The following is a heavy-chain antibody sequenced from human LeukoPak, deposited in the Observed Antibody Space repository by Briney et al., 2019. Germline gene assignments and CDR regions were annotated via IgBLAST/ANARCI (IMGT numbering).Heavy chain of an antibody. CDR3: ARGEVAARPSPY. V-gene: IGHV1-8*02. D-gene: IGHD6-6*01. CDR1: GYTFTSYD. J-gene: IGHJ4*02. Sequence: GASVKVSCKASGYTFTSYDINWVRQATGQGLEWMGWMNPNSGNTGYAQKFQGRVTMTRDTSTSTVYMELSSLRSEDTAVYYCARGEVAARPSPYWGQGTLVTVSS. CDR2: MNPNSGNT.